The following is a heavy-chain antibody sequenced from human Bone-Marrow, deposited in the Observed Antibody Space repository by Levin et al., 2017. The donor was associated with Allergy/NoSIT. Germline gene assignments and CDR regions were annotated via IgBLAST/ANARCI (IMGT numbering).Heavy chain of an antibody. J-gene: IGHJ5*02. D-gene: IGHD1-26*01. CDR1: GGSFSGYY. Sequence: SETLSLTCAVYGGSFSGYYWSWIRQPPGKGLEWIGEINHSGSTNYNPSLKSRVTISVDTSKNQFSLKLSSVTAADTAVYYCARGHGSFRGGWFDPWGQGTLVTVSS. CDR2: INHSGST. CDR3: ARGHGSFRGGWFDP. V-gene: IGHV4-34*01.